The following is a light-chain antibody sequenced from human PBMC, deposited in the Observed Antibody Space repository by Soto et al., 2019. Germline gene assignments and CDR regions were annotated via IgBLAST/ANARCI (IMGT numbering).Light chain of an antibody. V-gene: IGKV3-15*01. CDR1: QSVSSN. J-gene: IGKJ4*01. CDR3: QQYNSWPLT. Sequence: IAMTQAPATLAVSQGERATLSCWASQSVSSNLAWYQQKPGQAPRLLIYVASTRATGIPARFSGSGSGTEFTLTISSLQSEDFAVYYCQQYNSWPLTFGGGTKVDIK. CDR2: VAS.